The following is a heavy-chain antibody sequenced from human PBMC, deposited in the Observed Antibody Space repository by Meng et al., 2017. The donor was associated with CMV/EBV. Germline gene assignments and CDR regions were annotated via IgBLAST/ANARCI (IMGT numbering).Heavy chain of an antibody. Sequence: QVQLQQSGPGLVKPSXXLXPTXAXXGDSVSSNSAAWNWFRQAPSRGLERLGRTYYRSKWYNDYAVSVKSRKTINPDTSKNQFSLQLNSVTPEDTAVYYCARAGLLWFGGGFDPWGQGTLVTVSS. CDR1: GDSVSSNSAA. V-gene: IGHV6-1*01. CDR2: TYYRSKWYN. J-gene: IGHJ5*02. D-gene: IGHD3-10*01. CDR3: ARAGLLWFGGGFDP.